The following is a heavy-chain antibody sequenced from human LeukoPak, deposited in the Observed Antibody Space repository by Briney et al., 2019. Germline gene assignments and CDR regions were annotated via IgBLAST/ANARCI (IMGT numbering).Heavy chain of an antibody. D-gene: IGHD3-10*01. Sequence: SETLSLTCTVSGGSISIYYWSWIRQPAGKGLEWIGRIYTSGSTNYNPSLKSRVTMSVDTSKNQFSLKLSSVTAADTAVYYCAREHITMVRGVIHKTVDYWGQGTLVTVSS. J-gene: IGHJ4*02. CDR2: IYTSGST. V-gene: IGHV4-4*07. CDR1: GGSISIYY. CDR3: AREHITMVRGVIHKTVDY.